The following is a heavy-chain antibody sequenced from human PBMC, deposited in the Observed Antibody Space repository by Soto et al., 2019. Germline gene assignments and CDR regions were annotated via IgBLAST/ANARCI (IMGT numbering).Heavy chain of an antibody. CDR2: IIPIFGTA. CDR3: ARDIAAAGTNPESGTYYFDY. D-gene: IGHD6-13*01. CDR1: GGTFSSYA. Sequence: QVQLVQSGAEVKKPGSSVKVSCKASGGTFSSYAISWVRQAPGQGLEWMGGIIPIFGTANYAQKFQGRVTITADESTSTAYMELSSLGSEDTAVYYCARDIAAAGTNPESGTYYFDYWGQGTLVTVSS. V-gene: IGHV1-69*01. J-gene: IGHJ4*02.